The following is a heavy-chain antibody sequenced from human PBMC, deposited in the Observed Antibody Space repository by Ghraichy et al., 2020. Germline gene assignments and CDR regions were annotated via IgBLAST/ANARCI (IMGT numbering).Heavy chain of an antibody. CDR2: VYPGGGNT. CDR3: ARELYPSAQQGAFHI. J-gene: IGHJ3*02. Sequence: ASVKVSCKASGYTFTTYNMHWVRQAPGQGLEWMGIVYPGGGNTGFAEKFQGRVTMTRDTSMSTVYMDLSSLRSEDTAVYYCARELYPSAQQGAFHIWGQGTMVTVSS. D-gene: IGHD2-2*02. CDR1: GYTFTTYN. V-gene: IGHV1-46*03.